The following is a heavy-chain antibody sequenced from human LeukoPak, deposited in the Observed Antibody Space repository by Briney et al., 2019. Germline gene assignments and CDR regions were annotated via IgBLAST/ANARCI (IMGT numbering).Heavy chain of an antibody. CDR3: ARLAYCSGGSCTRIDY. Sequence: SETLSLICSVSGGSISNYYWNWIRQPPGKGLEWIGFIYDSGSTNYNPSLKSRVTISVDTSKKQVSLRLSSVTATDTAVYYCARLAYCSGGSCTRIDYWGQGTPVTVSS. D-gene: IGHD2-15*01. J-gene: IGHJ4*02. V-gene: IGHV4-59*08. CDR2: IYDSGST. CDR1: GGSISNYY.